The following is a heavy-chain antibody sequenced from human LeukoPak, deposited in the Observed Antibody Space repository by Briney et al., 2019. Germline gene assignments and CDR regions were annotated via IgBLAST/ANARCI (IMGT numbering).Heavy chain of an antibody. CDR2: FDPEDGET. CDR3: AIGFLHSSSRGKFDY. D-gene: IGHD6-6*01. CDR1: GITVSLLS. V-gene: IGHV1-24*01. Sequence: GASGKASSKLSGITVSLLSMTWVRQATGEGLVLTGGFDPEDGETIYAQKLQGRGTMTEDESTDTAYKELSSLRSEDTAVYYCAIGFLHSSSRGKFDYWGQGTLVTVSS. J-gene: IGHJ4*02.